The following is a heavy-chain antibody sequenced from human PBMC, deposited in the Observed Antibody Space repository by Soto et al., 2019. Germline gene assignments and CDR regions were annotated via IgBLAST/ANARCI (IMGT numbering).Heavy chain of an antibody. V-gene: IGHV3-23*01. D-gene: IGHD6-19*01. CDR2: ISGSGDSA. CDR3: GKERRGSGWSVCNY. Sequence: SLSCAASGFTFRDYAMNWVRQAPGKGLEWVADISGSGDSARHADSVKGRFIISRDNSKNTLFLHMHSQRVDDTAVYYCGKERRGSGWSVCNYWGQGTLVTVSS. J-gene: IGHJ4*02. CDR1: GFTFRDYA.